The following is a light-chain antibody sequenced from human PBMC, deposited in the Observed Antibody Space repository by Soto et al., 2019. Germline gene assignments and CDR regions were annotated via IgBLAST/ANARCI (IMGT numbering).Light chain of an antibody. CDR1: QDITNF. CDR3: QQSDILIT. Sequence: DIQMTQSPSSLSASVGDRVTITCQASQDITNFLNWYQQKPGQAPQLLIYDASKLQTGVPSRFSGSGSGTDFTFTISSLQPEDFGTYYCQQSDILITFGQGTRLEIK. V-gene: IGKV1-33*01. J-gene: IGKJ5*01. CDR2: DAS.